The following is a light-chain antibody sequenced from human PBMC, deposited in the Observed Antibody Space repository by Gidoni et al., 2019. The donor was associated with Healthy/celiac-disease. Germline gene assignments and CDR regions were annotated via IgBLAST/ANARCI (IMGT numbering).Light chain of an antibody. J-gene: IGLJ2*01. CDR2: DVS. Sequence: QSALTQPASVSGSPGQSITISCTGTSSAVGGYNYVSWYQQQPGKAPKLMIYDVSNRPSGVSNRFSGSKSGNTASLTICGLQAEDEADYYCSSYTSSSTLVFGGGTKLTVL. CDR1: SSAVGGYNY. CDR3: SSYTSSSTLV. V-gene: IGLV2-14*01.